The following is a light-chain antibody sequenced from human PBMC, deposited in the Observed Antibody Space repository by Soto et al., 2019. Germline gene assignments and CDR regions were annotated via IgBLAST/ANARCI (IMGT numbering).Light chain of an antibody. Sequence: DIQMPQSPSSLSASVGDRVTITCRASPGISNYLAWYQQKQGKVPNLLIYAASILQSGVQSRFSGSGSGTEFTLTISSLQHEDVATYDCQKYNSAPIAFGPGTKVDVK. CDR2: AAS. V-gene: IGKV1-27*01. CDR1: PGISNY. J-gene: IGKJ3*01. CDR3: QKYNSAPIA.